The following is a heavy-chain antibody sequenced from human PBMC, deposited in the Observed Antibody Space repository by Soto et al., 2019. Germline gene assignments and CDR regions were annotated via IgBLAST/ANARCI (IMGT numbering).Heavy chain of an antibody. J-gene: IGHJ3*02. CDR1: NGSISSHY. Sequence: SETLSLTCTVSNGSISSHYWSWIRQPPGKGLEWIGYIYSSGSTIYSPSLKSRVTISVDTSKNQISLKLSFVSASVTAVYFCARLRTTFDIWGQGTLVTVSS. CDR3: ARLRTTFDI. D-gene: IGHD3-10*01. V-gene: IGHV4-59*11. CDR2: IYSSGST.